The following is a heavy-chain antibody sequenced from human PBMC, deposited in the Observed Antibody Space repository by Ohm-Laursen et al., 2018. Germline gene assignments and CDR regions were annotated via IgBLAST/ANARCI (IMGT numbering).Heavy chain of an antibody. D-gene: IGHD3-9*01. CDR3: ARDSNNILTFSYLDS. J-gene: IGHJ4*02. CDR2: IYPSGSS. Sequence: PSETLSLTCSVSGGSIRDYYWSWIRQPAGRGLEWIGRIYPSGSSIYNPSLKSRVIMSIDMSKNQFSLKLTSVTAADTAVYYCARDSNNILTFSYLDSWGQGTLVTVSS. V-gene: IGHV4-4*07. CDR1: GGSIRDYY.